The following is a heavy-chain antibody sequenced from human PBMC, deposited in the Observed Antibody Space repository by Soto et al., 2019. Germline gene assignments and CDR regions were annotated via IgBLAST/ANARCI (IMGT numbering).Heavy chain of an antibody. Sequence: GGSLRLSCAASGFTFSSFSMHWVRQAPGKGLEWVALIWYDGSNKYYADSVKGRFALSRDNSKNTLYLQMDSLRAEDTAVYYCARAAYAKEGVDYWGQGTLVTVSS. V-gene: IGHV3-33*01. D-gene: IGHD4-17*01. J-gene: IGHJ4*02. CDR3: ARAAYAKEGVDY. CDR1: GFTFSSFS. CDR2: IWYDGSNK.